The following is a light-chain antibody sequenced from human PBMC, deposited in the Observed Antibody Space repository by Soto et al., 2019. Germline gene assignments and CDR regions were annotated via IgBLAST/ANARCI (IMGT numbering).Light chain of an antibody. V-gene: IGKV3-11*01. CDR2: DAS. CDR3: HQRSNWPLT. CDR1: QSVSRY. Sequence: ELVLTQSPGTLSLSPGGSATLSCRASQSVSRYLAWYQQKPGQALRLLIYDASTRATGIPARFSGSGSGTDFTLTISSLEPEDFAIYYCHQRSNWPLTFGGGTRLEIK. J-gene: IGKJ4*01.